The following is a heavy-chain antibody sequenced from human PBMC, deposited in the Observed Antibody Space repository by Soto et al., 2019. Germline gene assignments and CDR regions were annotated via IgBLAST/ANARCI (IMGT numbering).Heavy chain of an antibody. V-gene: IGHV1-46*02. D-gene: IGHD3-9*01. CDR2: INPSGGST. Sequence: QVQLVQSGAEVKKPGASVKVSCKASGYTFNTFYIHWVRQAPGQGLEWMGIINPSGGSTTYAQKFEGRVTMTRDTSTRTVYMELSSLGSEDTALYYCARSDFDWLSQARCYFDYWGQGTLVTVSS. J-gene: IGHJ4*02. CDR3: ARSDFDWLSQARCYFDY. CDR1: GYTFNTFY.